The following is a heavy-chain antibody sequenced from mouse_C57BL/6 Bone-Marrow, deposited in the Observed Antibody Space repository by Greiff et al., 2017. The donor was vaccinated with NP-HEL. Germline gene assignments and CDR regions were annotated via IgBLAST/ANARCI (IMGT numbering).Heavy chain of an antibody. Sequence: QVQLQQSGPGLVQPSQSLSITCTASGFSLTSYGVHWVRQTPGKGLEWLGVIWSGGSTDYNAAFISRLSISKDNSKNQVFFKMNILQADDTAKYYYARKELGDDMDDWGQGTSVTVSS. CDR3: ARKELGDDMDD. V-gene: IGHV2-2*01. D-gene: IGHD2-14*01. CDR1: GFSLTSYG. J-gene: IGHJ4*01. CDR2: IWSGGST.